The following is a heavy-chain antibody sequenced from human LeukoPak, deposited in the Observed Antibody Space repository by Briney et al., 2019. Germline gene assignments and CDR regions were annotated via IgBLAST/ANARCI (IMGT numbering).Heavy chain of an antibody. CDR1: GGSISSNNW. V-gene: IGHV4-4*02. J-gene: IGHJ6*02. Sequence: SGTLSLTCAVSGGSISSNNWWSWVRQPPGKGLEWIGEIYHSGSTNYNPSLKSRVTISVDKSKNQFSLKLSSVTAADTAVYYCARVYYDTTGYYRYGMDVWGQGTTVTVSS. D-gene: IGHD3-22*01. CDR3: ARVYYDTTGYYRYGMDV. CDR2: IYHSGST.